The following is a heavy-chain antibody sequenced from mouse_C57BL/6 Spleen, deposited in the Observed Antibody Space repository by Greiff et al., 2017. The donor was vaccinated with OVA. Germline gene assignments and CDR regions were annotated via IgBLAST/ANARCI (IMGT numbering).Heavy chain of an antibody. CDR2: IYPGDGDT. J-gene: IGHJ4*01. V-gene: IGHV1-80*01. D-gene: IGHD1-1*01. CDR3: ARSEGRITTVVAGNYYAMDY. CDR1: GYAFSSYW. Sequence: VQLQQSGAELVKPGASVKISCKASGYAFSSYWMNWVKQRPGKGLEWIGQIYPGDGDTNYNGKFKGKATLTADKSSSTAYMQLSSLTSEDSAVYFCARSEGRITTVVAGNYYAMDYWGQGTSVTVSS.